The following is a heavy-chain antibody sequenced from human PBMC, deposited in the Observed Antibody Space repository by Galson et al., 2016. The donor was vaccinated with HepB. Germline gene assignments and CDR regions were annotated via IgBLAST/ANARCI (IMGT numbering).Heavy chain of an antibody. CDR3: VRDHSVVPTTAYNWFDP. Sequence: SLRLSWAASGFAFSSHWMHWVRQDIGKGLVWVSRINSDGTISNYADSVKGRFTISRDNAKNTLYLQMNSLRAEDTAVYFCVRDHSVVPTTAYNWFDPWGRGTLVTVSS. CDR2: INSDGTIS. D-gene: IGHD4-23*01. V-gene: IGHV3-74*01. J-gene: IGHJ5*02. CDR1: GFAFSSHW.